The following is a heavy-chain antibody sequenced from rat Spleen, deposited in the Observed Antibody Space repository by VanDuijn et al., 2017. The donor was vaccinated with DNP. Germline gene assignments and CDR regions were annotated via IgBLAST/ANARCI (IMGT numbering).Heavy chain of an antibody. D-gene: IGHD1-1*01. CDR1: GYSITSNY. CDR2: IWTGGST. J-gene: IGHJ2*01. Sequence: VQLQESGPGLVKPSLSLSLTCSVTGYSITSNYWAWIRKFPGNKMEWMGVIWTGGSTAYNSLLKSRLSISRDISKSQVFLKMNSLQTEDTATYYCARDFPSGGDYWGQGVMVTVSS. V-gene: IGHV2-30*01. CDR3: ARDFPSGGDY.